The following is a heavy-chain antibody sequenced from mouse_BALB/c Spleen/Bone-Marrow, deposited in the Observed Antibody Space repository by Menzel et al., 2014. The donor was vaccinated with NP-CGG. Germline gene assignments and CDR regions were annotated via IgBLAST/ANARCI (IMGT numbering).Heavy chain of an antibody. CDR3: ARSTGRYFDV. J-gene: IGHJ1*01. Sequence: SGAELARPGASVKMSCKASGYTFTSYTMHWVKQRPGQGLEWIGYVNPSSGYTNYNERFKDKATLTADKSSSTAYMQLSSLTSEDSAVYYCARSTGRYFDVWGAGTPVTASS. CDR2: VNPSSGYT. CDR1: GYTFTSYT. V-gene: IGHV1-4*01. D-gene: IGHD4-1*01.